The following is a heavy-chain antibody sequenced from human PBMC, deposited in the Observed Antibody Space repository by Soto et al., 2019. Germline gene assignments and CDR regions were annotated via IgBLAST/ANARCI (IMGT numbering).Heavy chain of an antibody. CDR2: ISYDGSNK. CDR3: AQGGWLQFCLYYFDF. CDR1: GFTFSSYG. Sequence: PGGSLRLSCAASGFTFSSYGMHWVRQAPGKGLEWVAVISYDGSNKYYADSLKGRFTISRDNSKNTLYLQRNSLRAEDTAVYYCAQGGWLQFCLYYFDFWGQGTLVTVSS. J-gene: IGHJ4*02. D-gene: IGHD5-12*01. V-gene: IGHV3-30*18.